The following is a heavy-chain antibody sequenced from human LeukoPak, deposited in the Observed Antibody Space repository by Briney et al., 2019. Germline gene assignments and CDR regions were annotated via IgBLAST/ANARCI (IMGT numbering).Heavy chain of an antibody. Sequence: SETLSLTCTVSGGSISSSSYYWGWIRQPPGKGLEWIGSIYYSGSTYYNPSLKSRVTISVDTSKNQFSLKLSSVTAADTAVYYCARSDSSGWDSGGDFDYWGQGTLVTVSS. V-gene: IGHV4-39*07. J-gene: IGHJ4*02. CDR1: GGSISSSSYY. D-gene: IGHD6-19*01. CDR2: IYYSGST. CDR3: ARSDSSGWDSGGDFDY.